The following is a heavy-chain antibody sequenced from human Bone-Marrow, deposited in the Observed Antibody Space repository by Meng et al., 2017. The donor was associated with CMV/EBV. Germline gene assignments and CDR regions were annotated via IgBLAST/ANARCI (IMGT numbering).Heavy chain of an antibody. J-gene: IGHJ4*02. D-gene: IGHD2-8*01. CDR1: GSIFSNYG. CDR3: AKVTANGVY. Sequence: GGSLRLSCAVSGSIFSNYGMHWVRQAPGKGLEWVAFIRFDGSNKYYVDSVMGRFTISRDNSKNTLYLQMNSLRAEDTAVYYCAKVTANGVYWGQGTLVTVSS. V-gene: IGHV3-30*02. CDR2: IRFDGSNK.